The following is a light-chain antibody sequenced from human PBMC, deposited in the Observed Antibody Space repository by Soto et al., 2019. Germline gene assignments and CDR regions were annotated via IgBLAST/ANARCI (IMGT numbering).Light chain of an antibody. V-gene: IGLV2-14*01. CDR3: SSYTGSSTVV. Sequence: QSALTQPASVSGSPGQSITISCTGTSSDVDGYNYVSWYQQHPGKAPKLMMYEVSNRPSGVSNRFSGSKSGNTASLTISGLQAEDEADYYCSSYTGSSTVVFGGGTKLTVL. CDR2: EVS. CDR1: SSDVDGYNY. J-gene: IGLJ2*01.